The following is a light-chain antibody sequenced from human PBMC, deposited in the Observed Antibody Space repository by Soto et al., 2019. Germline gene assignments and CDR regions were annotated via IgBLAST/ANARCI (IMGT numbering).Light chain of an antibody. CDR2: AAA. CDR3: QQTHRAPYT. V-gene: IGKV1-39*01. CDR1: QSIARN. Sequence: DIQMTQSPSSLSASVGDRVSITCRASQSIARNINWYHQKAGAAPKLLIYAAASLQSGVPSRFSGSGSGTDFTLTVTNLQPEDFATYYCQQTHRAPYTFGQGTKLEIK. J-gene: IGKJ2*01.